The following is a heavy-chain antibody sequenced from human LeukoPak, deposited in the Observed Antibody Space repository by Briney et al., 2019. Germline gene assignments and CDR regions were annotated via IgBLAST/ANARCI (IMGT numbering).Heavy chain of an antibody. CDR3: ARVIITMVRGVRYGWFDP. D-gene: IGHD3-10*01. J-gene: IGHJ5*02. CDR1: GFTFSSYS. CDR2: ISSSSSYI. Sequence: NPGGSLRLSCAASGFTFSSYSMNWVRQAPGKGLEWVSSISSSSSYIYYADSVKGRFTISRDNAKNSLYLQMNSLRAEDTAVYYCARVIITMVRGVRYGWFDPWGQGTLVTVSS. V-gene: IGHV3-21*01.